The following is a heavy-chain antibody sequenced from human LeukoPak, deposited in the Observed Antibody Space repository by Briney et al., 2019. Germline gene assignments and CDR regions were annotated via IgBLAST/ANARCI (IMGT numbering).Heavy chain of an antibody. Sequence: PSETLSLTCTVSGGSISSYYWGWIRQPPGKGLEWIGSIYYSGSTYYNPSLKSRVTISVDTSKNQFSLKLSSVTAADTAVYYCARTKEYNWNYRYYFDYWGQGTLVTVSS. D-gene: IGHD1-7*01. CDR2: IYYSGST. CDR1: GGSISSYY. J-gene: IGHJ4*02. CDR3: ARTKEYNWNYRYYFDY. V-gene: IGHV4-39*01.